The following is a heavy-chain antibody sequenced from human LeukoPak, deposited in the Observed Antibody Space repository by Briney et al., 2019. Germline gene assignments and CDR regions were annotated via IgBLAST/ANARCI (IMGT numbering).Heavy chain of an antibody. V-gene: IGHV5-51*01. Sequence: GEPLQISCQGFGYSFTSYWIVWVRPVPGKGLEWIGIIYPGDSDTRYSPSFQGQVTISADKSISTAYLQWSSLKASDTAMYYCARRSGYDYEDAFDIWGQGTMVTVSS. CDR2: IYPGDSDT. D-gene: IGHD5-12*01. CDR3: ARRSGYDYEDAFDI. CDR1: GYSFTSYW. J-gene: IGHJ3*02.